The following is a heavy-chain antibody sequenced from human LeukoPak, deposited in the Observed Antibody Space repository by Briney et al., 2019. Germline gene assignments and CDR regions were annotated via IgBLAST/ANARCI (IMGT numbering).Heavy chain of an antibody. D-gene: IGHD1-26*01. CDR1: GYTFIDYD. Sequence: GASVTVSCKASGYTFIDYDINWVRQATGQRREWMGWINPNSGNAGYAQKFQGRVTMTRNTSISTAYMELSSLRSEDTAVYYCARALAWGGSSYSYYYMDVWDKGTTVTVSS. V-gene: IGHV1-8*01. CDR2: INPNSGNA. J-gene: IGHJ6*03. CDR3: ARALAWGGSSYSYYYMDV.